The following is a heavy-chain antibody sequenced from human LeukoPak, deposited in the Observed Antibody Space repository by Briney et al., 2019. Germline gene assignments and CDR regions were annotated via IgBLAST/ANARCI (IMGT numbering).Heavy chain of an antibody. J-gene: IGHJ6*03. V-gene: IGHV3-30*02. CDR2: IRYDGTNI. Sequence: GGSLRLSCAPSGFIFSNYGMHWVRQAPGKGLEWVAFIRYDGTNIYYRDSVKGRFTISRDNSKNTLYLQMNSLRPEDTGVFYCARGATTVYYYYYMDVWGKGTTVTVSS. CDR1: GFIFSNYG. D-gene: IGHD4-11*01. CDR3: ARGATTVYYYYYMDV.